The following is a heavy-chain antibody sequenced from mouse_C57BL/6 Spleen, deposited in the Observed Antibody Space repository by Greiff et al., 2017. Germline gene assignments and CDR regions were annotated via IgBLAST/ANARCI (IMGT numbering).Heavy chain of an antibody. J-gene: IGHJ2*01. D-gene: IGHD1-2*01. CDR1: GYAFSSSW. CDR2: IYPGDGDT. Sequence: VKLQQSGPELVKPGASVKISCKASGYAFSSSWMNWVKQRPGKGLEWIGRIYPGDGDTNYNGKFKGKATLTADKSSSTAYMQLSSLTSEDSAVYFCARDTTAYYFDYWGQGTTLTVSS. V-gene: IGHV1-82*01. CDR3: ARDTTAYYFDY.